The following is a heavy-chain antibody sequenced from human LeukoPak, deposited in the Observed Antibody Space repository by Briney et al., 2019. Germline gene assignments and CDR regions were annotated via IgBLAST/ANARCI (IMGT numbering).Heavy chain of an antibody. D-gene: IGHD2/OR15-2a*01. CDR1: GGSISIFY. V-gene: IGHV4-4*07. Sequence: PSETLSLTCTVSGGSISIFYWGWIRQPAGKGLDWIGRIHSSGSINHNPSLKSRVTLSVDTSKNQFSLKLTSVAAADTAVYYCARGTFKDGLDVWGQGTTVTVSS. CDR3: ARGTFKDGLDV. CDR2: IHSSGSI. J-gene: IGHJ6*02.